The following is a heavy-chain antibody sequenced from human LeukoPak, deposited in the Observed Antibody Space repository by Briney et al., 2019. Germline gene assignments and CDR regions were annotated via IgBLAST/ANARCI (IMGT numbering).Heavy chain of an antibody. V-gene: IGHV1-46*01. CDR1: GYTFTSYY. J-gene: IGHJ4*02. CDR2: INPSSGST. CDR3: ARPRNPYSSSWPSFDY. D-gene: IGHD6-13*01. Sequence: ASVKVSCKASGYTFTSYYMHWVRQAPGQGLEWMGIINPSSGSTSYAQKFQGRVAMTRDTSTSTVYMELSSLTSEDTAVYYCARPRNPYSSSWPSFDYWGQGTLVTVSS.